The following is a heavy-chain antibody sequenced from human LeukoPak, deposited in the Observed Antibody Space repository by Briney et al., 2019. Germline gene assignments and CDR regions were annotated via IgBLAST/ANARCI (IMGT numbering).Heavy chain of an antibody. CDR2: IYPGDSDT. CDR3: ARQSRVVGALDY. Sequence: GVSLQISCKGSGYSFTSYWIGWVRPLPGKGLEWMGIIYPGDSDTRYSPSFQGQVTISADKSISTAYLQWSSLKASDTAMYYCARQSRVVGALDYWGQGTLVTVSS. CDR1: GYSFTSYW. D-gene: IGHD1-26*01. J-gene: IGHJ4*02. V-gene: IGHV5-51*01.